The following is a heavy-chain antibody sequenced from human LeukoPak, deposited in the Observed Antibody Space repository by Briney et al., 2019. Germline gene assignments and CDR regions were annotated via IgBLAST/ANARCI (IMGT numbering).Heavy chain of an antibody. Sequence: PGGSLTLSCAASGFTFSSYWMSWVRQPPGKGLEWVANIKQDGREKYYVDSVKGRFTISRDNAKNSLYLQMNSLRAEDTAVYYCARGYRRFDYWGQGSLVTVSS. CDR2: IKQDGREK. CDR3: ARGYRRFDY. V-gene: IGHV3-7*01. D-gene: IGHD6-13*01. J-gene: IGHJ4*02. CDR1: GFTFSSYW.